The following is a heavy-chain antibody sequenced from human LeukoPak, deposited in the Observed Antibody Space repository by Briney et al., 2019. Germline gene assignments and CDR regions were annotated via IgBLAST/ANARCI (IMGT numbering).Heavy chain of an antibody. V-gene: IGHV4-59*11. CDR1: GGSISSHY. D-gene: IGHD1-14*01. J-gene: IGHJ6*03. CDR2: IYYSGST. Sequence: PSETLSLTCTVSGGSISSHYWSWIRQPPGKGLEWIGYIYYSGSTNYNPSLKSRLTISVDTSKNQFSLKLSSVTAADTAVYYCARVRAENYYYYYYMDVWGEGTTVTVSS. CDR3: ARVRAENYYYYYYMDV.